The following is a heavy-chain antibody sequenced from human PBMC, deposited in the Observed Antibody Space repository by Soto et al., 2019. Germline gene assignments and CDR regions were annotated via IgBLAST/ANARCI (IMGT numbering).Heavy chain of an antibody. V-gene: IGHV4-30-4*01. D-gene: IGHD1-1*01. CDR2: IYYSGST. J-gene: IGHJ4*02. CDR1: GGSISSGDYY. CDR3: AREGFSNYPDY. Sequence: SETLSLTCTVSGGSISSGDYYWSWIRQPPGKGLEWIGYIYYSGSTSYNPSLKSRVSISLDTSKSQFSLKLNSVTAADTAVYYCAREGFSNYPDYWGQGTLVTVSS.